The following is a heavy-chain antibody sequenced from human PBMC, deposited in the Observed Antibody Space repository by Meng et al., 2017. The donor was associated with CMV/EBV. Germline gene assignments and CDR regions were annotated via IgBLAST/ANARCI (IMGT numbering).Heavy chain of an antibody. Sequence: ESLKISCTVSGGSISSYYWSWIRQPPGKGLEWIGYIYYSGSTNYNPSLKSRVTISVDTSKNQFSLKLSSVTAADTAVYYCARGGARDTARLGYWGQGTLVTVSS. CDR3: ARGGARDTARLGY. J-gene: IGHJ4*02. D-gene: IGHD5-18*01. CDR1: GGSISSYY. V-gene: IGHV4-59*01. CDR2: IYYSGST.